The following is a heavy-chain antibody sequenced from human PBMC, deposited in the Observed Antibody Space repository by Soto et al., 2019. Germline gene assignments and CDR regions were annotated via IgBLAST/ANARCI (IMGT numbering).Heavy chain of an antibody. Sequence: QVQLVQSGAEVKKPGASVKVSCKASGYTFTSYVISWVRQAPGQGLLWMGWISAYDGNTNYGQKLQDRVTMTTDTSTSTAYMELRSLRSDDTAVYYCARSGTTHLYYYGMDVWGQGTTVTVSS. V-gene: IGHV1-18*01. CDR1: GYTFTSYV. CDR3: ARSGTTHLYYYGMDV. CDR2: ISAYDGNT. D-gene: IGHD1-7*01. J-gene: IGHJ6*01.